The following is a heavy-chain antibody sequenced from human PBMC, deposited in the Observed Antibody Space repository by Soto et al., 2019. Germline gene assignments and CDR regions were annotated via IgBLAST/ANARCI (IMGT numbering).Heavy chain of an antibody. CDR1: GDSVSSNTAA. D-gene: IGHD6-19*01. V-gene: IGHV6-1*01. J-gene: IGHJ4*02. CDR2: TYYRSNWRH. CDR3: ARGVAGSGFDL. Sequence: SQTLSLTCAISGDSVSSNTAAWNWIRSSPSRGLEWLGRTYYRSNWRHDYAVSVRSRITVNPDTSKNHYSLQLNSVTPDDTAVYYCARGVAGSGFDLWGQGTLVTVSS.